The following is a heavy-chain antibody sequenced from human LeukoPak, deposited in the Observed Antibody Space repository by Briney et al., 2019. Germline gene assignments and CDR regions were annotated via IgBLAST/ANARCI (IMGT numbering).Heavy chain of an antibody. CDR1: GFTFSGFG. V-gene: IGHV3-33*01. D-gene: IGHD4-23*01. CDR3: ARGRGADYGGNSGYFDY. Sequence: GGSLRLSCAASGFTFSGFGMHWVRQAPGKGLEWVAVIWYDGSNKYYADSVKGRFTISRDNPKNTLYVQMNSLRAEDTAVYYCARGRGADYGGNSGYFDYWGQGTLVTVSS. J-gene: IGHJ4*02. CDR2: IWYDGSNK.